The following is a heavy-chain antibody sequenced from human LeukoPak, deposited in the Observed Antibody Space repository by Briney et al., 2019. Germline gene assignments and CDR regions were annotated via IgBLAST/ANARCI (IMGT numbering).Heavy chain of an antibody. CDR2: IYSGAST. Sequence: PGGSLRLSCAASGFPVSSNYMSWVRQAPGEGLVWISVIYSGASTYYADSVKGRFTISRDNSKNTPYLQMNSLRAEDTAVYYCARGPRITSHFVWLWVDYWGQGTLVTVSS. J-gene: IGHJ4*02. V-gene: IGHV3-53*01. D-gene: IGHD3-9*01. CDR3: ARGPRITSHFVWLWVDY. CDR1: GFPVSSNY.